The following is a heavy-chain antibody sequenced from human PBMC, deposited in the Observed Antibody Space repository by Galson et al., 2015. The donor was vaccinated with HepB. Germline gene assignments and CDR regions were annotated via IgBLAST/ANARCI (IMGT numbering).Heavy chain of an antibody. Sequence: ETLSLTCVVSGGSITTDHWWSWVRQAPGKGLEWIGEIYHTGNTNYNPSLRSRLSISRDKSTNQFSSNLTSMTAADTALYFCARVYNWNHVDNWFDPWGPGTLVTVSS. V-gene: IGHV4-4*01. CDR2: IYHTGNT. CDR1: GGSITTDHW. D-gene: IGHD1-20*01. J-gene: IGHJ5*02. CDR3: ARVYNWNHVDNWFDP.